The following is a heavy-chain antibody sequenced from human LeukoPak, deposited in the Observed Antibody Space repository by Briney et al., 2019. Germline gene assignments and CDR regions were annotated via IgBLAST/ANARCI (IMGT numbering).Heavy chain of an antibody. CDR3: ATASGCTIVWRH. D-gene: IGHD3-9*01. J-gene: IGHJ4*02. CDR2: IKSKTDGGTT. V-gene: IGHV3-15*01. Sequence: GGSLRLSCAASGFTFTNAWMNWVRQAPGKGLEWVGRIKSKTDGGTTDYAAPVKGGFTISRDDSKNTLYLQMNSLQTEDTAVYYCATASGCTIVWRHWGQGTLVTVSS. CDR1: GFTFTNAW.